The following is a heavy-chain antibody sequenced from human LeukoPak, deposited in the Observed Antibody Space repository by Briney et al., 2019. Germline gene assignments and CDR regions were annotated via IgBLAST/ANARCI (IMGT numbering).Heavy chain of an antibody. D-gene: IGHD1-7*01. J-gene: IGHJ4*02. V-gene: IGHV4-4*07. CDR1: GGSVSTFYY. CDR3: AREVTGTRGVDY. Sequence: SETLSLTCTVSGGSVSTFYYWTWIRQPAGKRLEWIGRMYTSGITNSNPSLKSRVTMSVDTSKNQFSLNLTSVTAADTAVYYCAREVTGTRGVDYWGQGILVTVSS. CDR2: MYTSGIT.